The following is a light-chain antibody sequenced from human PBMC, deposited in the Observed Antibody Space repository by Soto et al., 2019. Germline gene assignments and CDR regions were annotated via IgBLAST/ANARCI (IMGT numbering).Light chain of an antibody. CDR3: SSYGASSTL. Sequence: QSALTQPASVSGSPGQSITISCTGSSSDIGGYNYVSWYQQHPGEAPQLMIYDVSYRPSGISDRFSGSKSGNTASLTISGLQPKDEADYYCSSYGASSTLFGGGTQLTVL. J-gene: IGLJ3*02. CDR2: DVS. CDR1: SSDIGGYNY. V-gene: IGLV2-14*03.